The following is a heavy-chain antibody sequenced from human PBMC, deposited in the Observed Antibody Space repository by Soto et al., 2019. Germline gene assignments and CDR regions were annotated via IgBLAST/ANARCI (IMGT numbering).Heavy chain of an antibody. CDR2: IRRKANSYTT. V-gene: IGHV3-72*01. D-gene: IGHD6-19*01. CDR3: AMLGGWSGGSNDMDV. Sequence: EVQLVESGGGLVQPGGSLRLSCAASGLIFSDYHMDWVRQAPGNGLQWVGRIRRKANSYTTEYAAYVKGRFTISRDDSNNSLYLQMNSLKTEDTAVYYCAMLGGWSGGSNDMDVWGQGTTVTVSS. CDR1: GLIFSDYH. J-gene: IGHJ6*02.